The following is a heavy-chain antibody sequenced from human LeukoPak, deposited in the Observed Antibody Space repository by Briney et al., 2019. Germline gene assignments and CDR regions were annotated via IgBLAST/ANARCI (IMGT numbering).Heavy chain of an antibody. Sequence: GGSLSLSCAASGFTFSGYAMHRLRKAPGKGLEWVADIYYDGKNKSHADSGKGQFTISRGNANITLYLQMNTLRAEVTAVYYWAREAVMRVAGVKVGTPDRPLYEDYGLDVWGQGTTVTVS. J-gene: IGHJ6*02. CDR1: GFTFSGYA. V-gene: IGHV3-30*04. D-gene: IGHD1/OR15-1a*01. CDR2: IYYDGKNK. CDR3: AREAVMRVAGVKVGTPDRPLYEDYGLDV.